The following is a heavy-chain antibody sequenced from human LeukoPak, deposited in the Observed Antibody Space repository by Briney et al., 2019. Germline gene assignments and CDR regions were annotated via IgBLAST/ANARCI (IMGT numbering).Heavy chain of an antibody. V-gene: IGHV4-59*08. J-gene: IGHJ4*02. CDR3: ARSGYDYGEIDY. CDR1: GGSISTYY. D-gene: IGHD5-12*01. Sequence: SETLSLTCTVSGGSISTYYWSWIRQPPGKGLEWIGCFYYSGSTNYNPSLKSRVTISVDTSKNQFSLKLSSVTAADTAVYYCARSGYDYGEIDYWGQGTLVTVSS. CDR2: FYYSGST.